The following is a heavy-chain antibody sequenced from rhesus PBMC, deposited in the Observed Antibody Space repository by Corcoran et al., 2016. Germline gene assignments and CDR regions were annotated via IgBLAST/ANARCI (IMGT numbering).Heavy chain of an antibody. CDR1: GYSFTTYW. J-gene: IGHJ4*01. V-gene: IGHV5-2*01. CDR2: IDPSDSDT. CDR3: ARTTVATRSSDY. Sequence: EVQLVQPGAEVKRPGESLKISGKPSGYSFTTYWISGVRQMPGKGLEWMGAIDPSDSDTRYSPSFQGQVTISADKSISTTYLQWSSLKASDSATYYCARTTVATRSSDYWGQGVLVTVSS. D-gene: IGHD4-29*01.